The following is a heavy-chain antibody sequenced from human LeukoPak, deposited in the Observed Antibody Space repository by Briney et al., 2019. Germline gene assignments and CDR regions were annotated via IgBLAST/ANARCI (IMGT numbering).Heavy chain of an antibody. CDR3: AKDISPGIIMIRGALNY. D-gene: IGHD3-10*01. Sequence: PGGSLRLSCAASGFTFDDYTMHWVRQPPGKGLEWVSVINWDGGTTYYADSVKGRFTISRDNTKNSLYLQMNSLRTEDTALYYCAKDISPGIIMIRGALNYWGQGTLVTVSS. CDR2: INWDGGTT. V-gene: IGHV3-43*01. CDR1: GFTFDDYT. J-gene: IGHJ4*02.